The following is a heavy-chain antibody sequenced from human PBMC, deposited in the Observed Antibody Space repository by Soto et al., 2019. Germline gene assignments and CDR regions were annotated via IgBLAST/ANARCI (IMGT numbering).Heavy chain of an antibody. CDR3: AKVGYSSSWYAGYYYYGMDV. CDR1: GGSVSSGSYY. V-gene: IGHV4-61*01. CDR2: IYYSGST. D-gene: IGHD6-13*01. Sequence: SETLSLTCTVSGGSVSSGSYYWSWIRQPPGKGLEWIGYIYYSGSTNYNPSLKSRVTISVDTSKNQFSLKLSSVTAADTAVYYCAKVGYSSSWYAGYYYYGMDVWGQGTTVTVSS. J-gene: IGHJ6*02.